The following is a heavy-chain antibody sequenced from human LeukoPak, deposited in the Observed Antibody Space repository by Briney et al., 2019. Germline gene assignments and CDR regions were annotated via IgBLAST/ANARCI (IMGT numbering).Heavy chain of an antibody. CDR3: AREYYFDY. CDR1: GGSISSGSYY. J-gene: IGHJ4*02. V-gene: IGHV4-61*02. Sequence: SETLSLTCTVSGGSISSGSYYWSWIRQPAGKGLEWIGRIHTSGTTNYNPSLKSRVTISIDTSKNQFSLKLSSVTAADTAVYYCAREYYFDYWGQGTLVTVSS. CDR2: IHTSGTT.